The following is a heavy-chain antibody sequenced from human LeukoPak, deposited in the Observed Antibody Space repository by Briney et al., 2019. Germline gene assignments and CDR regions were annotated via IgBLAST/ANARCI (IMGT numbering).Heavy chain of an antibody. CDR3: ARNDYVWGSYRYTESGYFDY. CDR1: GGTFSSYA. D-gene: IGHD3-16*02. J-gene: IGHJ4*02. Sequence: SVKVSCKASGGTFSSYAISWVRRAPGQGLEWMGGIIPIFGTANYAQKFQGRVTITTDESTSTAYMELSSLRSEDTAVYYCARNDYVWGSYRYTESGYFDYWGQGTLVTVSS. V-gene: IGHV1-69*05. CDR2: IIPIFGTA.